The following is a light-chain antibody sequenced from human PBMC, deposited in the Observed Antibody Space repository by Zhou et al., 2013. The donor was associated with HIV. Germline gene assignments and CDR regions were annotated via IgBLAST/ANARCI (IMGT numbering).Light chain of an antibody. J-gene: IGKJ1*01. V-gene: IGKV2-24*01. CDR1: QNLVHGDGRTY. Sequence: DIVLTQVPVSLVVTLGQPASISCMSSQNLVHGDGRTYMTWYHQRPGQPPRLLVYEVWRPVSGVSDRFSGGGRGSNFTLKISRVESDDVGVYYCMQATQLPRTFGQGTKLEIK. CDR2: EVW. CDR3: MQATQLPRT.